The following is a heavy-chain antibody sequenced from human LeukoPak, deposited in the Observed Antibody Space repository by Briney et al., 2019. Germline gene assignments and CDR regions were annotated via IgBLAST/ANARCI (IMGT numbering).Heavy chain of an antibody. CDR1: AYSFTSYW. CDR2: IDPSDSYT. V-gene: IGHV5-10-1*01. J-gene: IGHJ4*02. Sequence: GESLKISCKGSAYSFTSYWISWVRQMPGKGLEWMGRIDPSDSYTNYSPSFQGRVTISADKSISTAYLQWSSLKASDTAMYYCARGDPSGLSYDYWGQGTLVTVSS. CDR3: ARGDPSGLSYDY. D-gene: IGHD1-26*01.